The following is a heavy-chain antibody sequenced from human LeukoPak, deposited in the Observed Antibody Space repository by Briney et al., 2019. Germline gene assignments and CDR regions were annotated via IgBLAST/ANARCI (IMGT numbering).Heavy chain of an antibody. D-gene: IGHD4-17*01. Sequence: GSLRLSCAASGFTFSSYGMHWVRQAPGKGLEWVAVIWYDGSNEYYADSVKGRFTISRDNSKNTLYLQMNSLRAEDTAVYFCARADYGDTSDPFDFWGQGTLVTVSS. CDR2: IWYDGSNE. CDR3: ARADYGDTSDPFDF. V-gene: IGHV3-33*01. CDR1: GFTFSSYG. J-gene: IGHJ4*02.